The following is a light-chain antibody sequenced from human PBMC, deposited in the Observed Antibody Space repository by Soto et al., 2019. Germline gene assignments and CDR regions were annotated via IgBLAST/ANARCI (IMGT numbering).Light chain of an antibody. CDR1: QIILTN. CDR2: GAS. CDR3: QHLHTYPYT. Sequence: EIVMTQSPATLSVSPGERATLSCWASQIILTNLAWYQQKPGQAPRLLIYGASTRATGIPARFSGSGSGTEFTLTISSLQSEDFEIYYCQHLHTYPYTFGQGTKLEIK. J-gene: IGKJ2*01. V-gene: IGKV3-15*01.